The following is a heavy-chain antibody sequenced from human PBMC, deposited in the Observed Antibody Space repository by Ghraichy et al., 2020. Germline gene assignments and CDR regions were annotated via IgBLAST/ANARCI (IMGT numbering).Heavy chain of an antibody. J-gene: IGHJ3*02. CDR2: IIPIFGTA. V-gene: IGHV1-69*13. D-gene: IGHD6-6*01. CDR3: ARDAQYSSSGGDAFDI. Sequence: SVKVSCKASGGTFSSYAISWVRQAPGQGLEWMGGIIPIFGTANYAQKFQGRVTITADESTSTAYMELSSLRSEDTAVYYCARDAQYSSSGGDAFDIWGQGTMVTVSS. CDR1: GGTFSSYA.